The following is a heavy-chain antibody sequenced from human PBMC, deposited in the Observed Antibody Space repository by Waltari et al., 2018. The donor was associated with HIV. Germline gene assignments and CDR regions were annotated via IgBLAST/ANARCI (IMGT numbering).Heavy chain of an antibody. CDR2: IYTSGST. CDR1: GASISSGRSY. V-gene: IGHV4-61*02. CDR3: ARAYYDFWSGTGSSGNWFDP. J-gene: IGHJ5*02. Sequence: QVQLQQSGPGLVKPSQPMSLTCPVSGASISSGRSYCAPIPQPAGKGLELIGLIYTSGSTNYNPSLESRVTQSVDTSRNQFSLKLRSVTAADTAVYYCARAYYDFWSGTGSSGNWFDPWGQGTLVTVSS. D-gene: IGHD3-3*01.